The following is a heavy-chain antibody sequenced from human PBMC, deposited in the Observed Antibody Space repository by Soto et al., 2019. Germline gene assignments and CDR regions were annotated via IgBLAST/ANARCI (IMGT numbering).Heavy chain of an antibody. Sequence: PSETLSLTCAVYGGSFRGYYWSWIRQPPGKGLEWIGEINHSGSTNYNPSLKSRVTISVDTSKNQFSLKLSSVTAADTAVYYCARALVGSGSSGSYYPHRYYYYYYGMDVWGQGTTVTVSS. CDR2: INHSGST. J-gene: IGHJ6*02. CDR1: GGSFRGYY. CDR3: ARALVGSGSSGSYYPHRYYYYYYGMDV. D-gene: IGHD3-10*01. V-gene: IGHV4-34*01.